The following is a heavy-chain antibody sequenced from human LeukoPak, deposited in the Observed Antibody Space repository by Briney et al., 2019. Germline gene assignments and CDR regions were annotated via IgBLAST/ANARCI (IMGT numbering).Heavy chain of an antibody. CDR2: ISAYNGYT. V-gene: IGHV1-18*01. CDR1: DYTFTSYG. D-gene: IGHD5-18*01. Sequence: ASVKVSCKVSDYTFTSYGVSWVRQAPGQGLEWMGWISAYNGYTNYAQKLQGRVTMTTDTSTSTAYMELRSLRSDDTAVYYCARVDGIQLWFDYWGQGTLVTVSS. CDR3: ARVDGIQLWFDY. J-gene: IGHJ5*01.